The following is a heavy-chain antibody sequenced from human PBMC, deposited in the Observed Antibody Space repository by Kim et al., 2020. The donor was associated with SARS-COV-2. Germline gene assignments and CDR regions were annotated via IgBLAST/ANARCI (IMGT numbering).Heavy chain of an antibody. V-gene: IGHV4-39*01. D-gene: IGHD4-4*01. CDR3: ARGYSNYVYANFDY. CDR2: IYYSGST. J-gene: IGHJ4*02. Sequence: SETLSLTCTVSGGSISSSSYYWGWIRQPPGKGLEWIGSIYYSGSTYYNPSLKSRVTISVDTSKNQFSLKLSSVTAADTAVYYCARGYSNYVYANFDYWGQGTLVTVSS. CDR1: GGSISSSSYY.